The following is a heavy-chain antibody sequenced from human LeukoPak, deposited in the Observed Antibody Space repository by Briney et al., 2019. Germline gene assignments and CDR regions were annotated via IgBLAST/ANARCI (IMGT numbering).Heavy chain of an antibody. J-gene: IGHJ4*02. Sequence: PGGSLRLSCTASGFTFSSYWMSWVRQAPGQGLEWVANIKPDGSEKCYVDSVKGRFTISRDNAKNSLYLQMNSLRAEDTAVYYCARAKAHLAAAGFIDYWGQGTLVTVSS. CDR1: GFTFSSYW. CDR2: IKPDGSEK. D-gene: IGHD6-13*01. V-gene: IGHV3-7*01. CDR3: ARAKAHLAAAGFIDY.